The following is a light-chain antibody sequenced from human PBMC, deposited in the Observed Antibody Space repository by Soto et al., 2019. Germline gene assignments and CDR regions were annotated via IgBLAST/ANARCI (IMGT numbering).Light chain of an antibody. CDR1: QSVRRY. CDR3: QHRSEWPVS. Sequence: GLKQSPATLSLTPGGRATLSCRASQSVRRYLAWYQQKPGQAPRLLISDASNRATGIPARFSGSGSGTDFTLSINNLEPEDFAVYFCQHRSEWPVSFGQGTRLEIK. V-gene: IGKV3-11*01. J-gene: IGKJ5*01. CDR2: DAS.